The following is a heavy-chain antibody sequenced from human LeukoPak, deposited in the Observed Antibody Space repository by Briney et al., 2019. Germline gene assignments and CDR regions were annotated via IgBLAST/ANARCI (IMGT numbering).Heavy chain of an antibody. Sequence: ASVKVSCKASGYTFTGYYMHWVRQAPGQGLEWMGRINPNSGGTNYAQKFQGRVTMTRDTSISTAYMELSRLRSDDTAVYYCARASLYSNYAGYWGQGILVTVSS. J-gene: IGHJ4*02. V-gene: IGHV1-2*06. CDR2: INPNSGGT. CDR3: ARASLYSNYAGY. D-gene: IGHD4-11*01. CDR1: GYTFTGYY.